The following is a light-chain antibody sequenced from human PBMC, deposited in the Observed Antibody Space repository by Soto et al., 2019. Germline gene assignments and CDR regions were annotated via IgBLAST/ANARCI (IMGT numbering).Light chain of an antibody. V-gene: IGKV3-15*01. Sequence: EIVMTQSPATLSVSTGERATLSCRASQSVSSNLAWYQQKPGQAPRLLIYGASTRATGIPARFSGSGSGTAFTLTISTLPSEDFAVYYCQQYNNWPHPWTFGLGTKVEIK. CDR2: GAS. CDR1: QSVSSN. CDR3: QQYNNWPHPWT. J-gene: IGKJ1*01.